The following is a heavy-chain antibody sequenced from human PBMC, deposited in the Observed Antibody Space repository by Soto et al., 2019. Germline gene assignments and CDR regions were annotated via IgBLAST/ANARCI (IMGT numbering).Heavy chain of an antibody. V-gene: IGHV1-18*01. CDR3: ARVSSPLRFLERYYYYYMDV. CDR1: GYTFTSYG. Sequence: GASVKVSCKASGYTFTSYGISWVRQAPGQGLEWMGWISAYNGNTNYAQKLQGRVTMTTDTSTSTAYMELRSLRSDDTAVYYFARVSSPLRFLERYYYYYMDVWGKGTTVTVSS. D-gene: IGHD3-3*01. J-gene: IGHJ6*03. CDR2: ISAYNGNT.